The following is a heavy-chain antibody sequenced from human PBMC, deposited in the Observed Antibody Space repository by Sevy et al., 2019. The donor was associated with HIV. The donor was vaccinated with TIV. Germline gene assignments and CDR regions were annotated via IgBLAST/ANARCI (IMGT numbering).Heavy chain of an antibody. Sequence: SGPTLVNPTQTLTLTCTFSGFSLSTSGMCVSWIRQPPGKALEWLAVIDWDDDKYYSTSLKTRLTISKDTSKNQVVLTMTNMDPVDTATYYCTRNRGIGKSEAFDIWGQGTMVTVSS. D-gene: IGHD3-10*01. CDR2: IDWDDDK. CDR3: TRNRGIGKSEAFDI. J-gene: IGHJ3*02. CDR1: GFSLSTSGMC. V-gene: IGHV2-70*01.